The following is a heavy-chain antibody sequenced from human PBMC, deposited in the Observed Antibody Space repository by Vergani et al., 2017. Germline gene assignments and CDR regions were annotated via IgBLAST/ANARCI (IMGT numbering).Heavy chain of an antibody. V-gene: IGHV4-59*01. CDR3: ARAPALDY. J-gene: IGHJ4*02. CDR1: GGSISSYY. CDR2: IYYSGST. D-gene: IGHD2-2*01. Sequence: QVQLQESGPGLVKPSETLSLTCTVSGGSISSYYWSWIRRPPGKGLEWIGYIYYSGSTNYNPSLKSRVTISVDTSKNQFSLKLSSVTAADTAVYYCARAPALDYWGQGTLVTVSS.